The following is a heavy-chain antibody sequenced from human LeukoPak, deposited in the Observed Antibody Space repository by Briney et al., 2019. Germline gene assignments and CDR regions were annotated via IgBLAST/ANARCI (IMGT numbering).Heavy chain of an antibody. CDR3: ARRDISSGWSFNY. D-gene: IGHD6-19*01. CDR2: IHTSGST. CDR1: GGSISNYY. Sequence: SETLSLTCTVSGGSISNYYWSWIRQPAGKGLEWIGQIHTSGSTNYNPPLKSRVTMSIDTPENQLSLTIRSVTAADTAVYYCARRDISSGWSFNYWGRGTLVTVSS. J-gene: IGHJ4*02. V-gene: IGHV4-4*07.